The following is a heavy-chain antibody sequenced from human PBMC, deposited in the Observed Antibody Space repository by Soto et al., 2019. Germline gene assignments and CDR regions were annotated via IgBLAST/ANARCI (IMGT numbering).Heavy chain of an antibody. CDR3: ATDEGDSFNLNYNYMDV. D-gene: IGHD3-16*01. CDR1: GRTLSEIS. V-gene: IGHV1-24*01. Sequence: ASVKVSCKVSGRTLSEISIHWVRQAPGRGPEWMGGFDPEYGKTTYAQKFQGRFTTTEDTSTDTAYMELSSLRSDDTAVYYCATDEGDSFNLNYNYMDVWGKGTTVTVS. J-gene: IGHJ6*03. CDR2: FDPEYGKT.